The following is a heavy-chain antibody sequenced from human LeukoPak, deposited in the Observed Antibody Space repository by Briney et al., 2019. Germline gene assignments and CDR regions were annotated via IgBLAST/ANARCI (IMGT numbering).Heavy chain of an antibody. D-gene: IGHD3-3*01. V-gene: IGHV1-2*02. CDR3: ARVPRVTVFGVVRRGQDYFDY. CDR2: INPDSGGT. J-gene: IGHJ4*02. Sequence: ASVKVSCKASGYTFTGYYIHWVRQAPGQGLEWMGWINPDSGGTNYAQKFQGRVTETRDTSISTAYMELSRLRSDDTAVYYCARVPRVTVFGVVRRGQDYFDYWGQGTLVTVSS. CDR1: GYTFTGYY.